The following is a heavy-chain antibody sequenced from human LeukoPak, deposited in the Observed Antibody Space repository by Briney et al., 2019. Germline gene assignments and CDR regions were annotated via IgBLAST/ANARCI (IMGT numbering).Heavy chain of an antibody. CDR2: INPDGNKK. J-gene: IGHJ4*02. Sequence: GGSLRLSCAVSGLTFSSSWMDWVRQAPGRGLEWVASINPDGNKKYSADSVKGRFTISRDNAENSLYLQMNSLRVEDTAFYYCARDLAYSRLDYWGQGMLVTVSS. CDR1: GLTFSSSW. CDR3: ARDLAYSRLDY. V-gene: IGHV3-7*01. D-gene: IGHD5-18*01.